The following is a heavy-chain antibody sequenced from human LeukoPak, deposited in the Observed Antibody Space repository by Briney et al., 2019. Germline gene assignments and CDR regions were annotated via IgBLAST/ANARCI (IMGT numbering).Heavy chain of an antibody. CDR3: ARWQLRKNWFDP. CDR1: GYTFTGYY. Sequence: ASVKVSCKASGYTFTGYYMHWVRQAPGQGLEWMGWINPNSGGTNYAQKFQGRVTMTRDTSISTAYMELSRLRSDDTAVYYCARWQLRKNWFDPWGQGTLVAVSS. CDR2: INPNSGGT. J-gene: IGHJ5*02. D-gene: IGHD6-6*01. V-gene: IGHV1-2*02.